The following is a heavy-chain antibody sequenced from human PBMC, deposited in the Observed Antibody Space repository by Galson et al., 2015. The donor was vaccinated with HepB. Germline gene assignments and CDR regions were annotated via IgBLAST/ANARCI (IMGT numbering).Heavy chain of an antibody. Sequence: ETLSLTCAVYGGSFSGYFWSWIRQPPGKGLEWIGEIDHSGDTNYNPSLKSRVTISVDTSKNQFSLRLTSVTAADTAVYYCARDKGGFRSSLTCWHHPHDHLGQGSLVAVSS. V-gene: IGHV4-34*01. D-gene: IGHD2-2*01. CDR1: GGSFSGYF. CDR2: IDHSGDT. CDR3: ARDKGGFRSSLTCWHHPHDH. J-gene: IGHJ4*02.